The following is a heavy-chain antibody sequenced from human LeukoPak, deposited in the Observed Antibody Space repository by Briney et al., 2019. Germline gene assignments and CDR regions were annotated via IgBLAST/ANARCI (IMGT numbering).Heavy chain of an antibody. D-gene: IGHD3-16*01. J-gene: IGHJ4*02. V-gene: IGHV3-30*02. Sequence: GGSLRLSCAASGFTFSSYGMHWVRQAPGKGLEWVAFIRYDGSNKYYADSVKGRFTISRDNSKNTLYLQMNSLRAEDTAVYYCAKGDSYDYVWGSYEVWGQGTLVTVSS. CDR3: AKGDSYDYVWGSYEV. CDR2: IRYDGSNK. CDR1: GFTFSSYG.